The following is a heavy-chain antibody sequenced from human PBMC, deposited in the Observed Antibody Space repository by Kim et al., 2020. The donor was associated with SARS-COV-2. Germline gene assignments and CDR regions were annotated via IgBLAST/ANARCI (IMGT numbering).Heavy chain of an antibody. CDR2: IPSTADGNKT. CDR3: TRRGSRAIGKVFAV. V-gene: IGHV3-73*01. Sequence: GGSLRLSCVASGFTFANSRIHWVRRVPGKGLEWLGCIPSTADGNKTAYSGSVKGRFTIYRDDSKEKVYLNMSSLKIEDMDIYSSTRRGSRAIGKVFAVWG. D-gene: IGHD2-2*01. CDR1: GFTFANSR. J-gene: IGHJ3*01.